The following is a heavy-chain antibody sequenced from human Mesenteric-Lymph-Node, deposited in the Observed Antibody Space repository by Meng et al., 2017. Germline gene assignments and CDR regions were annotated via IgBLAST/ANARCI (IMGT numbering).Heavy chain of an antibody. CDR1: GYTFTNYG. CDR2: ISAYNGNT. CDR3: ARVSDDYDRTGYYNFDY. J-gene: IGHJ4*02. V-gene: IGHV1-18*01. D-gene: IGHD3-22*01. Sequence: QVRLVQSGAEVKKPGASRKVSCNASGYTFTNYGISGVRQAPGQGLEWMGWISAYNGNTNYAQKLQGRVTMTTDTSMSTAYMELRSLRSDDTAVYYCARVSDDYDRTGYYNFDYWGQGTPVTVSS.